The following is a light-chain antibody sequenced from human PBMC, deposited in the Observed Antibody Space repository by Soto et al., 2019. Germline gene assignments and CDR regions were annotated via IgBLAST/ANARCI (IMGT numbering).Light chain of an antibody. CDR1: SSDVGGYNF. V-gene: IGLV2-11*01. Sequence: QSALTQPRSVSGSPGQSVTISCTGTSSDVGGYNFVSWYQQHPGKAPKLMIYDVSMRPSGVPDPFSGSKSGNTASLTISGLQAEDEADYYCCSYAGSYTWVFGGGTKLTVL. CDR2: DVS. CDR3: CSYAGSYTWV. J-gene: IGLJ3*02.